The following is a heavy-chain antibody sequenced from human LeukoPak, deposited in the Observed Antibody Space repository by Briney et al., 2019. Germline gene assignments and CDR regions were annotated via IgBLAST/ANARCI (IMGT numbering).Heavy chain of an antibody. J-gene: IGHJ3*02. Sequence: SETLSLTCAVSGGSISSGGYSWSWIRQPPGKGLEWIGYIYHSGSTYYNPSLKSRVTISVDTSKNQFSLKLSSVTAADTAVYYCARVPADHYYDSSGYHDAFDIWGQGTMVTVSS. V-gene: IGHV4-30-2*01. CDR1: GGSISSGGYS. CDR2: IYHSGST. D-gene: IGHD3-22*01. CDR3: ARVPADHYYDSSGYHDAFDI.